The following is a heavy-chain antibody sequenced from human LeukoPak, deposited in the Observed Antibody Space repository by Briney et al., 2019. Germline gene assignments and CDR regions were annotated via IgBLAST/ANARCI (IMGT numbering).Heavy chain of an antibody. CDR1: GGSISSGGYY. V-gene: IGHV4-30-2*01. J-gene: IGHJ4*02. CDR2: IYHSGST. CDR3: ARGYSSSWVLRVDY. D-gene: IGHD6-13*01. Sequence: PSQTLSLTCTVSGGSISSGGYYWSWIRQPPGKGLEWIGYIYHSGSTYYNPSLKSRVTISVDRSKNQFSLKLSSVTAADTAVYYCARGYSSSWVLRVDYWGQGTLVTVSS.